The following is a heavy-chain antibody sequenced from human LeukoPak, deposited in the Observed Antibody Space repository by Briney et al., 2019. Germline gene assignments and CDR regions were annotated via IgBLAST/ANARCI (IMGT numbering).Heavy chain of an antibody. CDR2: INPNSGGT. CDR1: GYTFTGYY. Sequence: ASVKVSCKASGYTFTGYYMHWVRQAPGQGLEWMGWINPNSGGTNYAQKFRGWVTMTRDTSISTAYMELSRLRSDDTAVYYCARALRNWNSLYDYWGQGTLVTVSS. CDR3: ARALRNWNSLYDY. D-gene: IGHD1-7*01. J-gene: IGHJ4*02. V-gene: IGHV1-2*04.